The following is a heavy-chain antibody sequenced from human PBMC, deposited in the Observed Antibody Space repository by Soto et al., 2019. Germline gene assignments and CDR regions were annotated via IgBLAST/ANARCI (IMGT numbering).Heavy chain of an antibody. J-gene: IGHJ3*02. CDR1: GFTFSNYG. CDR3: AGDAFDI. Sequence: PGGSLRLSCAASGFTFSNYGIHWVRQAPGKGLEYVSAISSNGGSTYYAKSAKGRFTISRDNAKNTVFLQMGSLRAEDMGVYYCAGDAFDIWGQGTMVT. V-gene: IGHV3-64*01. CDR2: ISSNGGST.